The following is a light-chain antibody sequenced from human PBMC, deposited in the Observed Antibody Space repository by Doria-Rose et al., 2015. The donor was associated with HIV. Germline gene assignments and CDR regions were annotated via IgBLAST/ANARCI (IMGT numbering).Light chain of an antibody. CDR1: QSLLYTSKNY. V-gene: IGKV4-1*01. Sequence: TQSPESLGMSLGERSTLNCKSNQSLLYTSKNYFAWYQQKPGQPPKLLMYWASTRQSGVPDRFSGSGSGTDYTLTISSLEAEDVAVYYCQQYYDTPSFGPGTTVDIK. J-gene: IGKJ3*01. CDR2: WAS. CDR3: QQYYDTPS.